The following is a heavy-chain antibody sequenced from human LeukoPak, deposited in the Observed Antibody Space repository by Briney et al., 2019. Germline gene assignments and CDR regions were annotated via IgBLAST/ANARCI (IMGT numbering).Heavy chain of an antibody. J-gene: IGHJ5*02. V-gene: IGHV3-48*02. D-gene: IGHD6-19*01. CDR3: ATISSAWTGNSFDP. CDR2: ISTSSTNI. CDR1: GFTLRYYS. Sequence: GGSLRLSCAASGFTLRYYSMNWVRQAPGEGLEWVSFISTSSTNIYYADSVKGRFTISRDNAKNSLYLQMNSLRDADTAVYYCATISSAWTGNSFDPWGQGTLVTVSS.